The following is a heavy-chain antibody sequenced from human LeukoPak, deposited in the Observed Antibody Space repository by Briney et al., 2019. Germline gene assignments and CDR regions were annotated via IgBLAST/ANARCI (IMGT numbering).Heavy chain of an antibody. CDR3: ARGGSSGWYKSPTYFDY. V-gene: IGHV4-39*07. Sequence: SETLSLTCTVSGGSISSSNYYWGWIRQPPGKGLEWIGNIDYNEITYYNPSLKSRVTISVDTSKNQFSLKLSSVTAADTAVYYCARGGSSGWYKSPTYFDYWGQGTLVTVSS. CDR1: GGSISSSNYY. J-gene: IGHJ4*02. D-gene: IGHD6-19*01. CDR2: IDYNEIT.